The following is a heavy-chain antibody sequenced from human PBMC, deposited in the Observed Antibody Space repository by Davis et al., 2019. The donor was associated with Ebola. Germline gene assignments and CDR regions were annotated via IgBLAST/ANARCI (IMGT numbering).Heavy chain of an antibody. CDR2: INAGNGNT. CDR3: ARALGSSSSLDY. CDR1: GYTFTSYA. V-gene: IGHV1-3*01. Sequence: AASVKVSCKASGYTFTSYAMHWVRQAPGQRLEWMGWINAGNGNTKYSQKFQGRVTITRDTSASTAYMEPSSLRSEDKDVYYCARALGSSSSLDYWGQGTLVTVSS. J-gene: IGHJ4*02. D-gene: IGHD6-13*01.